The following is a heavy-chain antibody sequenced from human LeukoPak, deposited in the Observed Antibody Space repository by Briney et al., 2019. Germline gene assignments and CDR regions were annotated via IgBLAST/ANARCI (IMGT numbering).Heavy chain of an antibody. Sequence: ASVKVSCKASGYTFTGYYMHWVRQAPGQGLEWMGWINPNSGGTNYAQKFQGRVTMTRDTSISTAYMELSSLRSEDTAVYYCARDLAEYYDILTGPLFDYWGQGTLVTVSS. CDR2: INPNSGGT. J-gene: IGHJ4*02. CDR3: ARDLAEYYDILTGPLFDY. CDR1: GYTFTGYY. V-gene: IGHV1-2*02. D-gene: IGHD3-9*01.